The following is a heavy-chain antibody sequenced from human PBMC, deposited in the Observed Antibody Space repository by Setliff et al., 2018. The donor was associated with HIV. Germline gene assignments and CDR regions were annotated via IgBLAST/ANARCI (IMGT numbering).Heavy chain of an antibody. D-gene: IGHD3-3*01. CDR1: DGSVSTFY. V-gene: IGHV4-59*02. CDR3: APGEGVASTYYHD. CDR2: IHHTGST. J-gene: IGHJ4*01. Sequence: SEILSLTCTVSDGSVSTFYWNWIRQPPGKGLEWIGFIHHTGSTVSNPSLKSRVTILMDLSRNQLSLHLASVTTADTAVYFCAPGEGVASTYYHDWGQGTQVTVS.